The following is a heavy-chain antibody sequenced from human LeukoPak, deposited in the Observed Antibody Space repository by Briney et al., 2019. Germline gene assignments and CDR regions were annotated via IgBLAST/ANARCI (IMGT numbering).Heavy chain of an antibody. CDR1: GFTFSSYG. CDR2: IWYDGSNK. D-gene: IGHD1-1*01. V-gene: IGHV3-33*01. J-gene: IGHJ4*02. CDR3: ARDIQEITLEAYFDY. Sequence: GGSLRLSCAASGFTFSSYGMHWVRQAPGKGLEWVAVIWYDGSNKYYADSVKGRFTISRDNSKNTLYLQMNSLRAEDTAVYYCARDIQEITLEAYFDYWGQGTLVTVSS.